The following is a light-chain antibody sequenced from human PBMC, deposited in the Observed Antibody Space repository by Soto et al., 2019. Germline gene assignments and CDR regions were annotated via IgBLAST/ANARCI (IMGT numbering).Light chain of an antibody. Sequence: ETVMTQSPATLSVSPGERATLSCRASQSVGSSLAWFQQKPAQAPRLLIYGASTRATGIPARFSGSGSGTEFTLTISSLQSEDFAVYYCQQYNNWPSGYTFGQGTKLEIK. V-gene: IGKV3-15*01. CDR3: QQYNNWPSGYT. CDR1: QSVGSS. J-gene: IGKJ2*01. CDR2: GAS.